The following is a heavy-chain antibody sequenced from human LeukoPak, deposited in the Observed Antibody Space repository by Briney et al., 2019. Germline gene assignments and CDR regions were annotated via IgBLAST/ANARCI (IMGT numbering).Heavy chain of an antibody. Sequence: ASVKVSCKASGYTFTSYGISWVRQAPGQGLEWMGWISAHNGNANYAQKLQGRVTMTTDTSTSTACMERRSLRSDDTAVYYCARAGNYYDSSGYSPFDYWGQGTLVTVSS. V-gene: IGHV1-18*01. J-gene: IGHJ4*02. CDR1: GYTFTSYG. CDR2: ISAHNGNA. D-gene: IGHD3-22*01. CDR3: ARAGNYYDSSGYSPFDY.